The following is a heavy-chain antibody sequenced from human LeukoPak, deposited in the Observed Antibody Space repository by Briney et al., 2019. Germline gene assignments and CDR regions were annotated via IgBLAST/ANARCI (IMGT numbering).Heavy chain of an antibody. J-gene: IGHJ4*02. CDR2: ISPSGTVI. CDR3: ARDYNC. CDR1: GFIFTDYY. D-gene: IGHD3-10*01. Sequence: GGSLRLSCSASGFIFTDYYMSWIRQAPGKGLEWVSYISPSGTVIYNGDPVKGRFTISRDNAKKSLYLQMNSLRAEDTAVYYCARDYNCWGQGILVTVSS. V-gene: IGHV3-11*01.